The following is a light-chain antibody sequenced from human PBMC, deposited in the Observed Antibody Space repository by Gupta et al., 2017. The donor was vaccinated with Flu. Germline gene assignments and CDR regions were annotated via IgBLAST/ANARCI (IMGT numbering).Light chain of an antibody. CDR2: NKK. J-gene: IGLJ3*02. CDR1: PSLVLPPP. Sequence: VLLSCSCPPSLVLPPPLPSYQQVPGTAPKRLRENKKQRPAGVPDRVSGSKSGTSTSLTISGLQAEDEADDYCAAWEARRKGGVFGGGPTLTVL. CDR3: AAWEARRKGGV. V-gene: IGLV1-44*01.